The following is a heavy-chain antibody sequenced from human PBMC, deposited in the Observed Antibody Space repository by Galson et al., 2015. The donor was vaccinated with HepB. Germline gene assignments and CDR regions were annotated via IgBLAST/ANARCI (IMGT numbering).Heavy chain of an antibody. Sequence: SLRLSCAASGFTFPIYWMGWVRQAPGKGLEWVSSISGSGGNTFYADSVKGRFTISRDNSKNTVYLQMNGLRAEDTAIYYCAKPIYYRDSSGYSIGDHWGQGTLVTVSS. J-gene: IGHJ4*02. CDR1: GFTFPIYW. D-gene: IGHD3-22*01. CDR2: ISGSGGNT. V-gene: IGHV3-23*01. CDR3: AKPIYYRDSSGYSIGDH.